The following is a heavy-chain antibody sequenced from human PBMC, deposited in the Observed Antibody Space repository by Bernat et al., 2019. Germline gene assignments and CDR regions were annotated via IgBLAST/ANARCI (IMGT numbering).Heavy chain of an antibody. J-gene: IGHJ5*02. CDR1: GFIFSGSA. CDR3: TRHPDGGSGRSWFDP. D-gene: IGHD3-10*01. V-gene: IGHV3-73*02. Sequence: EVQLVESGGGLVQPGGSLKLSCAASGFIFSGSAIHWVRQASGKGLEWVGRIRVKANGYATAYPASVQGRFTISRDDSANTAYLQMNSLKTEDTAVYYCTRHPDGGSGRSWFDPWGQGTLVTVSS. CDR2: IRVKANGYAT.